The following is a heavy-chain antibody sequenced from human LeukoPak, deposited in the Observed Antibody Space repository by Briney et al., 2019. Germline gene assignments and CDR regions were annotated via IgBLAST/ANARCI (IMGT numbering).Heavy chain of an antibody. J-gene: IGHJ4*02. CDR2: IKPTGSET. Sequence: GGSLRLTCAASGFTFSNYWMTWVRQAPGQGPEFLANIKPTGSETYYVDPVKGRFTISRDNAKNLLYLQMNSLRGEDTALYYCGGFGYEAAVDLWGRGTLVTVSS. V-gene: IGHV3-7*01. CDR1: GFTFSNYW. D-gene: IGHD3-10*01. CDR3: GGFGYEAAVDL.